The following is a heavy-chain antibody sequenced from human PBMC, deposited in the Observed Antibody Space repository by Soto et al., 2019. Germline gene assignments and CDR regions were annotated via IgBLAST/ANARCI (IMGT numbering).Heavy chain of an antibody. V-gene: IGHV4-31*03. CDR3: ARQYCPTTRRPTGGGCDI. CDR1: GGSISSGVHF. CDR2: IYATEST. D-gene: IGHD1-26*01. Sequence: QEQLQESGPGLVMPSQTLSLTCTVSGGSISSGVHFWSWIRRHPGKGRKWIGYIYATESTYYNPSVMPGGFVSVDASMHQLSLHLTSVTAADTALYCCARQYCPTTRRPTGGGCDIWGRWTMVSVSS. J-gene: IGHJ3*02.